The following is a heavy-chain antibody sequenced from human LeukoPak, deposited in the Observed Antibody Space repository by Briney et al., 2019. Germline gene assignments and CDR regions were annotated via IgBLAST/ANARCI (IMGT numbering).Heavy chain of an antibody. CDR3: AAGFSNHGYIY. CDR2: TVLGSGDT. J-gene: IGHJ4*02. Sequence: SVKVSCKASGLTFRTSAMQWVRQTRGQGLEWIGWTVLGSGDTSYAQSLKERVTITRDMSTSTAYMELSSLRSEDTAMYYCAAGFSNHGYIYWGQGTLVTVSS. CDR1: GLTFRTSA. D-gene: IGHD6-13*01. V-gene: IGHV1-58*02.